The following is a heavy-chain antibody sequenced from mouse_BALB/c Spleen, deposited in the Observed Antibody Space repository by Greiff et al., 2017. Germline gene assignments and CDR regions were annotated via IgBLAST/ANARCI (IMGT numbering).Heavy chain of an antibody. Sequence: EVKLMESGGGLVKPGGSLKLSCAASGFTFSDYYMYWVRQTPEKRLEWVATISDGGSYTYYPDSVKGRFTISRDNAKNNLYLQMSSLKSEDTAMYYCARDRDGYWAWFAYWGQGTLVTVSA. CDR3: ARDRDGYWAWFAY. CDR1: GFTFSDYY. V-gene: IGHV5-4*02. D-gene: IGHD2-3*01. J-gene: IGHJ3*01. CDR2: ISDGGSYT.